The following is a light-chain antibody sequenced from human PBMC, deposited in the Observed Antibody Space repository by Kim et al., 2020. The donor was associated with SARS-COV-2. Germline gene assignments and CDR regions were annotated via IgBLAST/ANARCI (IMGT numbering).Light chain of an antibody. V-gene: IGLV1-44*01. Sequence: GHRVTISCSGSTSNIGSNTVNWYQQLPGTAPKLLISSNNQRPSGVPDRFSGSKSGTSASLAISGLQSEDEADYYCAAWDDSLNGYVFGTGTKVTVL. CDR2: SNN. CDR3: AAWDDSLNGYV. J-gene: IGLJ1*01. CDR1: TSNIGSNT.